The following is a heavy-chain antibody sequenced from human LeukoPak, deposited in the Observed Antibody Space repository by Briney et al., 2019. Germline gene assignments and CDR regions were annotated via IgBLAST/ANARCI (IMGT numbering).Heavy chain of an antibody. V-gene: IGHV3-33*06. D-gene: IGHD5-18*01. Sequence: GGSLRLSCAASGFTFSNFGMHWIRQAPGKGLEWVALIWYDARDQNYADSVKGRFTISRDNSKNTVYLQMNSLRAEDTAVYYCAKVPWIQLWTRFDYWGQGTLVTVSS. J-gene: IGHJ4*02. CDR3: AKVPWIQLWTRFDY. CDR1: GFTFSNFG. CDR2: IWYDARDQ.